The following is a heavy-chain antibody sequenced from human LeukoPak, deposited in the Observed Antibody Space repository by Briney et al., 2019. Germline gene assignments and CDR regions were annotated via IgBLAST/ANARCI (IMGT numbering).Heavy chain of an antibody. V-gene: IGHV1-24*01. D-gene: IGHD6-13*01. CDR1: GYTLTELS. CDR3: ATPPVIAAAGTP. Sequence: ASVKVSCRVSGYTLTELSMHWVRQAPGKGLEWMGGFDPEDGETIYAQKFQGRVTMTEDTSTDTAYMELSSLRSEDTAVYYCATPPVIAAAGTPWGQGTLVTVSS. CDR2: FDPEDGET. J-gene: IGHJ5*02.